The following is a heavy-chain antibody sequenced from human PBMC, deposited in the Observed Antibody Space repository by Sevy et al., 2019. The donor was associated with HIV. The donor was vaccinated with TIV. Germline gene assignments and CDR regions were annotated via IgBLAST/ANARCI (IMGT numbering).Heavy chain of an antibody. D-gene: IGHD5-12*01. J-gene: IGHJ4*02. CDR2: ITRNSYEAYGGTA. CDR3: TRGLATAAAPEYYFDY. Sequence: GGSLRLSCTASGFTFDDYAMSWFRQAPGKGLEWVAFITRNSYEAYGGTAEYAASVKDRFLISRDDSNSIAYLQMKRLKTEAAAVYYCTRGLATAAAPEYYFDYWGQGTLVTVSS. CDR1: GFTFDDYA. V-gene: IGHV3-49*03.